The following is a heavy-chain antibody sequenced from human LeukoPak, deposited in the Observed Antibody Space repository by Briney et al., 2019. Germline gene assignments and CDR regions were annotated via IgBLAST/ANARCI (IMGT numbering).Heavy chain of an antibody. J-gene: IGHJ5*02. Sequence: ETLSLTCTVSGYSISSGYYWGLIRQAPGKGLEWVSVIYSGGSTYYADSVKGRFTISRDNSKNTLYLQMNSLRAEDTAVYYCARDADDYGDFGWFDPWGQGTLVTVSS. CDR3: ARDADDYGDFGWFDP. D-gene: IGHD4-17*01. CDR1: GYSISSGYY. CDR2: IYSGGST. V-gene: IGHV3-53*01.